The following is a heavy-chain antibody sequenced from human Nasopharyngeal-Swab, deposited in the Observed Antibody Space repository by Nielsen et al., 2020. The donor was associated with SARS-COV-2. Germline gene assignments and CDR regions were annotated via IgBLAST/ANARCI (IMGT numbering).Heavy chain of an antibody. V-gene: IGHV3-30-3*01. J-gene: IGHJ4*02. CDR1: GFTFSRYT. Sequence: GESLKISCAASGFTFSRYTMHWVRQAPGKGLEWVAVISYDGSNKYYADSVKGRFTISRDISKNTLYLQMNSLRAEDTAVFYCASTPLDSSGYYYAFDYWGQGTLVTVSS. CDR2: ISYDGSNK. CDR3: ASTPLDSSGYYYAFDY. D-gene: IGHD3-22*01.